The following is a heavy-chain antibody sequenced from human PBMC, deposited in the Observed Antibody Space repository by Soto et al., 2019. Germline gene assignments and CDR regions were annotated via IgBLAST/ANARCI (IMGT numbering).Heavy chain of an antibody. J-gene: IGHJ6*02. CDR2: IIPISETT. D-gene: IGHD2-2*01. CDR1: GGTFSSYA. CDR3: ARSQGSSTSLEIYYYYYYGMDV. V-gene: IGHV1-69*01. Sequence: QVQLVQSGAEVKKPGSSVKVSCKASGGTFSSYAISWVRQAPGQGLEWMGGIIPISETTNYAQKFQGRVTITADESKSTAYMELSRLRSEDTAVYYCARSQGSSTSLEIYYYYYYGMDVWGQGTTVTVPS.